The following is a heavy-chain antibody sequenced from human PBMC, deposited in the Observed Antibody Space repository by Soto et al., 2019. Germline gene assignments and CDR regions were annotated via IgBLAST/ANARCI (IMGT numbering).Heavy chain of an antibody. CDR3: PRVLYYYYNSDYPFAFDI. J-gene: IGHJ3*02. V-gene: IGHV1-69*13. CDR1: GGTFSSYA. Sequence: SVKVSCKASGGTFSSYAISWVRQAPGQGLEWMGGIIPIFGTANYAQKFQGRDTITADEPTSKAYMELSSLRSEDTAVYYCPRVLYYYYNSDYPFAFDIWGQGTMDTVSS. CDR2: IIPIFGTA. D-gene: IGHD3-22*01.